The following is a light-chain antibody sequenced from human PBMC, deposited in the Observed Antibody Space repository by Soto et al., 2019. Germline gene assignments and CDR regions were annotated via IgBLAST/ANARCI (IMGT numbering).Light chain of an antibody. V-gene: IGKV3-11*01. J-gene: IGKJ2*01. CDR2: DAS. CDR1: QSVSSY. CDR3: QQRSNWVYT. Sequence: EIVLTQSPATLSLSPGERATLSCRASQSVSSYLAWYQQKPGQAPRLLIYDASNRATGIPARFSGSGSETDFTLTISSLEPEDFAVYYCQQRSNWVYTFGQGTKLEIK.